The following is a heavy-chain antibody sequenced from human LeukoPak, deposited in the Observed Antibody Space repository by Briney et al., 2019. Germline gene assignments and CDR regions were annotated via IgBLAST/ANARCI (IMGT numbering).Heavy chain of an antibody. V-gene: IGHV1-2*02. CDR3: AREGADDHGRLLWFDP. CDR2: ILPDSGGT. CDR1: GYRFSDYY. Sequence: ASVKVSCKASGYRFSDYYIHWVRQAPGQGLEWMGWILPDSGGTKYAQMFQGRVTLTRDTSINTAYMELSSLRSDDTAVYYCAREGADDHGRLLWFDPWGQGTLVTVSS. J-gene: IGHJ5*02. D-gene: IGHD4-17*01.